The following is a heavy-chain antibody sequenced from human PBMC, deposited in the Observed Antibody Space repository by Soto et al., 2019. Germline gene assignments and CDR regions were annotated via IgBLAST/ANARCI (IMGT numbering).Heavy chain of an antibody. CDR1: GFTFSSYA. Sequence: GGSLRLSCAASGFTFSSYAMHWVRQAPGKGLEYVSAISSNGGSTYYANSVKGRFTISRDNSKNTLYLQMGSLRAEDMAVYYCASTRYNWNDVAFDYWGQGTLVTVSS. CDR3: ASTRYNWNDVAFDY. J-gene: IGHJ4*02. V-gene: IGHV3-64*01. D-gene: IGHD1-20*01. CDR2: ISSNGGST.